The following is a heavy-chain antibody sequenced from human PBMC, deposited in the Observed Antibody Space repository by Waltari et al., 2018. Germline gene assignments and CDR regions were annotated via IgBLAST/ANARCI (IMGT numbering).Heavy chain of an antibody. D-gene: IGHD1-20*01. CDR2: IKQDGSET. V-gene: IGHV3-7*01. CDR3: VRDNFDAYFDS. Sequence: DVRLVESGGGLVQPGGSLRLSGEASGFIFSSHWMSWVRQAPGKGLEFVANIKQDGSETNHVDSVKGRFTISRDNAQNSLYLQMHGLRVEDTAVYYCVRDNFDAYFDSWGQGTLVTVSS. CDR1: GFIFSSHW. J-gene: IGHJ4*02.